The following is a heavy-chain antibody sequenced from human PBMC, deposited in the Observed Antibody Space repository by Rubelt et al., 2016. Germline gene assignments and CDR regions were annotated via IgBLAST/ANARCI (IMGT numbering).Heavy chain of an antibody. CDR2: ISGSGLST. D-gene: IGHD3-10*01. CDR3: AKDLSGSWFGECYFDC. CDR1: GFTFNSYA. Sequence: SGFTFNSYAMSWVRQAPGKGLEWVAGISGSGLSTYYADSVKGRFTISRDNSENTLYVQMNSLRAEDTAVYYCAKDLSGSWFGECYFDCWGQGTLITVSS. J-gene: IGHJ4*02. V-gene: IGHV3-23*01.